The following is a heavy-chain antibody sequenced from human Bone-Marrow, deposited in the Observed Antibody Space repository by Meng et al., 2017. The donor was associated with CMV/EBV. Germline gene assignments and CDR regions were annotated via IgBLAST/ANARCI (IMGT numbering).Heavy chain of an antibody. CDR1: GFTVSSNY. V-gene: IGHV3-53*01. CDR2: IYSGGST. Sequence: GESLKTSCAASGFTVSSNYMSWVRQAPGKGLEWVSVIYSGGSTYYADSVKGRFTISRDNSKNTLYLQMNSLRAEDTAVYYCAREFISGRSSSWYPYYYYGMDVWGQGTTVTVSS. D-gene: IGHD6-13*01. J-gene: IGHJ6*02. CDR3: AREFISGRSSSWYPYYYYGMDV.